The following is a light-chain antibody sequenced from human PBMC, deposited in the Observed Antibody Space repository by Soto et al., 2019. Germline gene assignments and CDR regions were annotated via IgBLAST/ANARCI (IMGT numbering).Light chain of an antibody. V-gene: IGKV1-39*01. J-gene: IGKJ4*01. CDR2: ATS. Sequence: DLPMTQSPSSLSASVGDRITITCRASQSVSSYLNWYQQKPGKAPKLLIRATSSLQSGVPSRFSGSGSGTDFTLTISSLQPEDFATYYCQQSTTTPLTFGGGTKVEIK. CDR1: QSVSSY. CDR3: QQSTTTPLT.